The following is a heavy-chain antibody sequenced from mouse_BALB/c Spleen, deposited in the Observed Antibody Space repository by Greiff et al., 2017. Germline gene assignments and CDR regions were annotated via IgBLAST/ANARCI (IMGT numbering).Heavy chain of an antibody. CDR2: IYPGNSDT. CDR1: GYTFTSYW. D-gene: IGHD1-1*01. J-gene: IGHJ4*01. Sequence: VQLQQSGTVLARPGASVKMSCKASGYTFTSYWMHWVKQRPGQGLEWIGAIYPGNSDTSYNQKFKGKAKLTAVTSTSTAYMELSSLTNEDSAVYYCTRRSITTVAMDYWGQGTSVTVSS. CDR3: TRRSITTVAMDY. V-gene: IGHV1-5*01.